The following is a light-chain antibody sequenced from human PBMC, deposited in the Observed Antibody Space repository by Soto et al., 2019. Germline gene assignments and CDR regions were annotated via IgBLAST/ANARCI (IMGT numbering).Light chain of an antibody. Sequence: SYELTQPPSVSVAPGQTARITCGGNNLGSKSVHWYQQKPRQAPVLVVYDDSDRPSGIPERFSGSNSGNTATLTISRVEAGDEADYYCQVWDSSSDHRVFGGGTKLTVL. CDR3: QVWDSSSDHRV. CDR2: DDS. CDR1: NLGSKS. J-gene: IGLJ3*02. V-gene: IGLV3-21*02.